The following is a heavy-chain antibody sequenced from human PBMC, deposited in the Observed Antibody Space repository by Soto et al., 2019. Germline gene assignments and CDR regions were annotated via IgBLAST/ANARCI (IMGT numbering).Heavy chain of an antibody. J-gene: IGHJ5*02. D-gene: IGHD2-2*01. Sequence: GASVKVSCKASGYTFTSYYMHWVRQAPGQRLEWMGRINASNGNTKYSQKFQGRVTITRDTSASTAYMELSSLRSEDTAVYYCAREWIVVVPAAIRYNWFDPWGQGTLVTVSS. V-gene: IGHV1-3*01. CDR2: INASNGNT. CDR1: GYTFTSYY. CDR3: AREWIVVVPAAIRYNWFDP.